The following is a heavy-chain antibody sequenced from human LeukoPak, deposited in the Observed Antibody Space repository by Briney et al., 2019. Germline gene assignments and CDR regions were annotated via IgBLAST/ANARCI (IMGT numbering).Heavy chain of an antibody. J-gene: IGHJ6*03. CDR1: GGSISSYY. D-gene: IGHD4-17*01. CDR3: ARDRVIDYGDPYYYYYMDV. V-gene: IGHV4-4*07. Sequence: KPSETLSLTCTVSGGSISSYYWSWIRQPAGKGLEWIGRIYTSGSTNYNPSLKSRVTMSVDTSKNQFSLKLSSVTAADTAVYYCARDRVIDYGDPYYYYYMDVWGKGTTVTVSS. CDR2: IYTSGST.